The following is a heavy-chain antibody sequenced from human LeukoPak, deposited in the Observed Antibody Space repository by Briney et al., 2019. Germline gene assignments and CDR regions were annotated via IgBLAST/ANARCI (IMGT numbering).Heavy chain of an antibody. CDR3: ARGGSYGSGSYYKGDY. CDR1: GFTFSDYY. J-gene: IGHJ4*02. V-gene: IGHV3-11*04. CDR2: ISSSSSTI. D-gene: IGHD3-10*01. Sequence: GGSLRLSCAASGFTFSDYYMSWIRQAPGKGLEWVSYISSSSSTIYYADSVKGRFTISRDNAKNSLYLQMNSLRAEDTAVYYCARGGSYGSGSYYKGDYWGQGTLVTVSS.